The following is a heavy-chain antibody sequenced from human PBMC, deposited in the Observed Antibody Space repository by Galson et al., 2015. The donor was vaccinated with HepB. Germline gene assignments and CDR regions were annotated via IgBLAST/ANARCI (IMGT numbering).Heavy chain of an antibody. V-gene: IGHV3-74*01. D-gene: IGHD6-19*01. CDR3: AKDINPASSGWLGGASDI. CDR2: IENGGTTT. J-gene: IGHJ3*02. Sequence: SLRLSCAASGFTLSSHWMHWVRQAPGKGLVWVSRIENGGTTTSYADSVKGRFTISRDNAKNTLYLQMNSLRAEDTALYYCAKDINPASSGWLGGASDIWGHGTMVTVSS. CDR1: GFTLSSHW.